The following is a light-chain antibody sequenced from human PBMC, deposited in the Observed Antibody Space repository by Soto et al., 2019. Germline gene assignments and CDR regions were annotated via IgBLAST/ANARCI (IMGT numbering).Light chain of an antibody. J-gene: IGLJ2*01. CDR3: QAWDSRTAV. CDR2: HDT. Sequence: SYELTQPPSVSVSSGQTASIPCSGDKLGDKYACWYQQKPGQSPVLVIYHDTKRPSGIPERFSGSNSGNTATLTISGTQAMDEADYYCQAWDSRTAVFGGGTKVTVL. V-gene: IGLV3-1*01. CDR1: KLGDKY.